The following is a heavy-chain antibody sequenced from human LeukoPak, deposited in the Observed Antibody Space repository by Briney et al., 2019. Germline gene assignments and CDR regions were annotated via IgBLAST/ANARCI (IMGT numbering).Heavy chain of an antibody. Sequence: SVKVSCKASGYTFTSYGISWVRQAPGQGLEWMGGIIPIFGTANYAQKFQGRVTITADESTSTAYMELSSLRSEDTAVYYCARSLIAAAVDYFDYWGQGTLVTVSS. CDR1: GYTFTSYG. CDR3: ARSLIAAAVDYFDY. V-gene: IGHV1-69*13. CDR2: IIPIFGTA. J-gene: IGHJ4*02. D-gene: IGHD6-13*01.